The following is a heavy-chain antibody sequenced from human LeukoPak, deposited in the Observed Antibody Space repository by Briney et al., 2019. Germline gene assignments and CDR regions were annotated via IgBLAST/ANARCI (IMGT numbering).Heavy chain of an antibody. Sequence: GGSQRLSCAASGFTFSSYWMHWVRQAPGKGLVWVSRINSDGSSTSYADSVKGRFAISRDNAKNTLYLQINSLRADDTAVYYCARALAVAGTGGFDPWGQGTLVTVSS. CDR3: ARALAVAGTGGFDP. D-gene: IGHD6-19*01. J-gene: IGHJ5*02. V-gene: IGHV3-74*01. CDR2: INSDGSST. CDR1: GFTFSSYW.